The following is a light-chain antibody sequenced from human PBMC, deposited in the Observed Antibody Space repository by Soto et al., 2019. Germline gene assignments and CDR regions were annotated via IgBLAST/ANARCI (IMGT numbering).Light chain of an antibody. J-gene: IGKJ2*01. Sequence: DIVMTQSPDSLAVSLGERATINCKSSQSVLYSSNNKNYLAWYQQKPGQPPKLLIYWASTRESGVPDRFSGSGSGTDFTLTVSRLQAEDVAVYYCQQYYSNPYTFGQGTKLEIK. CDR2: WAS. CDR3: QQYYSNPYT. CDR1: QSVLYSSNNKNY. V-gene: IGKV4-1*01.